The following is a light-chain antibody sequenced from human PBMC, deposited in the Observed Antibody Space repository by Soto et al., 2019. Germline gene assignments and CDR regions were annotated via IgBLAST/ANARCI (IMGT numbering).Light chain of an antibody. CDR2: DVN. Sequence: QSALTHPASVSGSPGQSITISCTGTSSDVGGYDYDSWYQQHPGKAPRLMIYDVNNRPSGVSSRFSGSKSGNTASLTISGLQAEDEADYYCNSYSTSSTPLVFGGGTKLTVL. CDR3: NSYSTSSTPLV. CDR1: SSDVGGYDY. V-gene: IGLV2-14*03. J-gene: IGLJ2*01.